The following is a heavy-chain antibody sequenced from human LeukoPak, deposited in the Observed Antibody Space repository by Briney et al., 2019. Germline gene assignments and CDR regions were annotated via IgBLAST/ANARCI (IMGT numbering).Heavy chain of an antibody. Sequence: ASVKVSCKAPGYTFTSYGISWVRQAPGQGLEWMGIINPSGGNTNYAQNFQGRVTMTRDTSTSTVYMELSSLRSEDTAVYYCARVRDGYNDAYDIWGQGTMVTVPS. CDR1: GYTFTSYG. V-gene: IGHV1-46*01. CDR3: ARVRDGYNDAYDI. CDR2: INPSGGNT. D-gene: IGHD5-24*01. J-gene: IGHJ3*02.